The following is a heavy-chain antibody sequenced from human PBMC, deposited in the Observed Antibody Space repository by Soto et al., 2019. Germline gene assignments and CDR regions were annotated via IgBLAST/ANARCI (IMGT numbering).Heavy chain of an antibody. D-gene: IGHD3-3*01. CDR1: GGSFSGYY. Sequence: ETLSLTCAVYGGSFSGYYWSWIRQPPGKGLEWIGEVNHSGSTNYNPSLKSRVTISVDTSKNQFSLKLSSVTAADTAVYYCARVDFWSGSAPYYYMDVWGKGTTVTVSS. J-gene: IGHJ6*03. CDR3: ARVDFWSGSAPYYYMDV. CDR2: VNHSGST. V-gene: IGHV4-34*01.